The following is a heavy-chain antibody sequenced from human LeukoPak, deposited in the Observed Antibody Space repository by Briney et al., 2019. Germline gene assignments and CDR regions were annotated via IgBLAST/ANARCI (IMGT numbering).Heavy chain of an antibody. CDR1: GFTITTYW. J-gene: IGHJ4*02. V-gene: IGHV3-74*01. D-gene: IGHD5-12*01. Sequence: GGSLRLSCAASGFTITTYWMHWVRQAPGKGLVWVSHINSDGSTTSYADSVKGRFTISRDNAKNTLYLQMNSLRAEDTAVYYCARERIVAAFFDYWGQGTLVTVSS. CDR2: INSDGSTT. CDR3: ARERIVAAFFDY.